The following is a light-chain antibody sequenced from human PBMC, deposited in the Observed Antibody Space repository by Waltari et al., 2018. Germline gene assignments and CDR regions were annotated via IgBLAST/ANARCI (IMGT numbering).Light chain of an antibody. CDR1: QGIRSY. CDR2: AAT. J-gene: IGKJ4*01. Sequence: DIQMTQSPSSLSASVGDTVTITCRASQGIRSYLNWFQQKPGKAPQLLIYAATTLQSGVPSRFSGSGSGTEFTLTISSLQPEDFAVYYCQQYNSYPLIFGGGTKVEI. CDR3: QQYNSYPLI. V-gene: IGKV1-17*01.